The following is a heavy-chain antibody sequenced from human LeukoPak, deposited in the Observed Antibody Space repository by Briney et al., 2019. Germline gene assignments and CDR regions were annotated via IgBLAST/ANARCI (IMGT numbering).Heavy chain of an antibody. V-gene: IGHV1-2*02. J-gene: IGHJ4*02. CDR2: INPNSGGT. CDR3: AREEGVTIFGGLSGY. CDR1: GYTFPTFG. Sequence: GASVKVSCKTSGYTFPTFGIHWVRQAPGQGLEWMGWINPNSGGTNYAQKFQGRVTMTRDTSISTAYMELSRLRSDDTAVYYCAREEGVTIFGGLSGYWGQGTLVTVSS. D-gene: IGHD3-3*01.